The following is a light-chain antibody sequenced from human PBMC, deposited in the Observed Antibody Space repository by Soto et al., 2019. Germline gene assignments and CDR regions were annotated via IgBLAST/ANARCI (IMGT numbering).Light chain of an antibody. CDR1: ESVSSSF. J-gene: IGKJ1*01. CDR2: GAS. CDR3: QQYNNWPRT. Sequence: EKVLTQSQGTLSLSPGERATLSCRSSESVSSSFLARYQQRPGQAPRLLIYGASSRATGIPARFSGSGSGTDFTLTISSLQFEDFAVYYCQQYNNWPRTSGQGTKVDIK. V-gene: IGKV3-20*01.